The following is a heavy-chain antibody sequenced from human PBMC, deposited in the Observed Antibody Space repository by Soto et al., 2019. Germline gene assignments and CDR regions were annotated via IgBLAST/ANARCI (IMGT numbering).Heavy chain of an antibody. D-gene: IGHD3-16*02. CDR3: VRGRVMITFGVVIVIDY. J-gene: IGHJ4*02. CDR2: INPNTGYT. Sequence: QVQLVQSGAAMKKPGASVKVSCKASGYTFTSYDINWVRQATGQGLEWMGWINPNTGYTDYAQKFQGRVTMTGNTSXTPXYMELSSLRSEDTAVYYCVRGRVMITFGVVIVIDYWGQGSPVTVSS. V-gene: IGHV1-8*01. CDR1: GYTFTSYD.